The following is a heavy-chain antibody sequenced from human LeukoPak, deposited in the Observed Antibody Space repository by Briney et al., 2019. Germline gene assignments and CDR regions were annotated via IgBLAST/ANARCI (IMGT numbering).Heavy chain of an antibody. CDR3: ARGSPGESSFDY. D-gene: IGHD3-10*01. V-gene: IGHV1-8*03. CDR2: MNPNSGNT. CDR1: GYTFTSYD. Sequence: ASVKVSCKASGYTFTSYDINWVRQATGQGLEWMGWMNPNSGNTGYAQKFQGRVTITRNTSISTAYMELNSLRSEDTAVYYCARGSPGESSFDYWGQGTLVTVSS. J-gene: IGHJ4*02.